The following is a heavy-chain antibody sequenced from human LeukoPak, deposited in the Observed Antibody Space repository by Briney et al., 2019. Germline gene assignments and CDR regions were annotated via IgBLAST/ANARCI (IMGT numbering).Heavy chain of an antibody. CDR3: AKALSYSITAATDY. D-gene: IGHD6-25*01. CDR2: ISWNSGSI. Sequence: GRSLRLSCAASGFAFDDYAMHWVRQAPGKGLEWVSGISWNSGSIGYADSVKGRFTIPRDNAKNSLYLQMNSLRAEDTALYYCAKALSYSITAATDYWGQGTLVTVSS. CDR1: GFAFDDYA. J-gene: IGHJ4*02. V-gene: IGHV3-9*01.